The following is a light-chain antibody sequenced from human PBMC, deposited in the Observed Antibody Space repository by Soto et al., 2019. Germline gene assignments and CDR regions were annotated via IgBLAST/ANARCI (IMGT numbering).Light chain of an antibody. CDR2: EVT. J-gene: IGLJ3*02. Sequence: QSVLTQPASVSGSPGQSITISCTGTNSDVGGYNYVSWYQQHPGKAPKLMIYEVTNRPSGVSNRFSGSKSGNTASLTISGLQAEDDADYYCSSYTTSTTWVFGGGTKLTVL. CDR3: SSYTTSTTWV. V-gene: IGLV2-14*01. CDR1: NSDVGGYNY.